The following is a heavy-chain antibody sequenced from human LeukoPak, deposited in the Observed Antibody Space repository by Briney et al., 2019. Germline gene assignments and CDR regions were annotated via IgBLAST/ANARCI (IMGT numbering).Heavy chain of an antibody. CDR1: GFTFSSYG. D-gene: IGHD3-16*01. Sequence: PGGSLRLSCAASGFTFSSYGMHLVRQAPGKGLEWVAVIWYDGSNKYYADSVKGRFTISRDNSKNTLYLQMNSLRAEDTAVYYCARDGGSQFDYWGQGTLSPSPQ. CDR3: ARDGGSQFDY. CDR2: IWYDGSNK. V-gene: IGHV3-33*01. J-gene: IGHJ4*02.